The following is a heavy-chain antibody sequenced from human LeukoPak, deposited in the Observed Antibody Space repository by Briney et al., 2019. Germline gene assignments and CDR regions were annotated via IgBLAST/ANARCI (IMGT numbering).Heavy chain of an antibody. D-gene: IGHD3-22*01. Sequence: GGSLRLSCAASGFIFRSYAMSWVRQAPGKGLKWVSGISGSGASTYYADSVKGRFTISRDNSKNTLYLQMKTLRAEDTAVYYCAKAAVVIPDYWGQGTLVTVSS. V-gene: IGHV3-23*01. CDR2: ISGSGAST. CDR3: AKAAVVIPDY. J-gene: IGHJ4*02. CDR1: GFIFRSYA.